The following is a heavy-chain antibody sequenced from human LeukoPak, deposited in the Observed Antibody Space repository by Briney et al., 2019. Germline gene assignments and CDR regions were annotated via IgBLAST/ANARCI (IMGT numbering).Heavy chain of an antibody. V-gene: IGHV3-43*02. Sequence: GGSLRLSCAASGFTFDDYAMHWVRQAPGTGLEWVSLISGDGGSTFYADSVKGRFSISRDNSKSSLYLEMNSLRTEDAAMYYCAKESGKFDYWGQGTLVAVSS. J-gene: IGHJ4*02. CDR3: AKESGKFDY. CDR2: ISGDGGST. CDR1: GFTFDDYA.